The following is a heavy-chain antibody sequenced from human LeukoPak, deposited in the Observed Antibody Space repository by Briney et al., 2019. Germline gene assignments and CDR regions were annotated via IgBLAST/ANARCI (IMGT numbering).Heavy chain of an antibody. CDR3: AKDARGLRGSGWRTPFDY. CDR1: GFIFDDYA. V-gene: IGHV3-43*02. J-gene: IGHJ4*02. D-gene: IGHD6-19*01. Sequence: PGGSLRLSCAASGFIFDDYAMHWVRQAPGKGLEWVSLISGDGGSTYYADSVKGRFTISRDNSKNSLYLQMNSLRTEDTALYYCAKDARGLRGSGWRTPFDYWGQGTLVTVSS. CDR2: ISGDGGST.